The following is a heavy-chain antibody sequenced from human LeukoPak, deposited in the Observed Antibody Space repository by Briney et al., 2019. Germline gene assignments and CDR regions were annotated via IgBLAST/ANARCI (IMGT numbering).Heavy chain of an antibody. J-gene: IGHJ4*02. V-gene: IGHV3-30-3*01. CDR2: ISYDGSNK. D-gene: IGHD3-10*01. CDR3: AREILGYGSGSYVDY. CDR1: GFTFTTYK. Sequence: GGSLRLSCAASGFTFTTYKMNWVRQAPGKGLEWVAVISYDGSNKYYADSVKGRFTISRDNSKNTLYLQMNSLRAEDTAVYYCAREILGYGSGSYVDYWGQGTLVTVSS.